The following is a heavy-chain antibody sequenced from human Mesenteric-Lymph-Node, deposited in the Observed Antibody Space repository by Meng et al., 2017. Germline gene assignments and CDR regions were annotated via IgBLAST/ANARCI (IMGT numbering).Heavy chain of an antibody. V-gene: IGHV6-1*01. CDR3: ASTENHF. CDR2: TYYRSKWYN. J-gene: IGHJ4*02. Sequence: QVQLQQSGPGLVTPSQTLPLTCAISGDSHSSKSAAWGWIRQSASRGLGWLGTTYYRSKWYNDYAVSVKSRISINPDTSKNQFSLRLNSVTPEDTAVYYCASTENHFWGQGTLLTVSS. CDR1: GDSHSSKSAA. D-gene: IGHD1-26*01.